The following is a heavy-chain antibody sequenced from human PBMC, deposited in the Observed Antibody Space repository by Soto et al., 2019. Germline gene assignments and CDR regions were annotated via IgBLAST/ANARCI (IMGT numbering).Heavy chain of an antibody. J-gene: IGHJ6*02. CDR3: ARGDSTDCSNGVCSFFYNHDMEV. V-gene: IGHV1-2*04. CDR2: INPKSGVT. D-gene: IGHD2-8*01. CDR1: GYSFTDYH. Sequence: ASVKAFSKASGYSFTDYHIHWVRQAPGQGLEWLGRINPKSGVTSTAQKFQGWVTMTTDTSISTASMELTRLTSDDTAIYYCARGDSTDCSNGVCSFFYNHDMEVWG.